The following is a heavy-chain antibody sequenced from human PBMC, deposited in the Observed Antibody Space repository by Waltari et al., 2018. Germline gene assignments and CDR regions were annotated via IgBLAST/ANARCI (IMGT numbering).Heavy chain of an antibody. CDR3: ASLYRYSSGPNDAFDI. J-gene: IGHJ3*02. CDR2: INHSGST. D-gene: IGHD6-19*01. V-gene: IGHV4-34*01. CDR1: GGSFSGYY. Sequence: QVQLQQWGAGLLKPSETLSLTCAVSGGSFSGYYWSWIRQPPGKGLEWIGEINHSGSTNYNPSLKSRVTISVDTSKNQFSLKLSSVTAADTAVYYCASLYRYSSGPNDAFDIWGQGTMVTVSS.